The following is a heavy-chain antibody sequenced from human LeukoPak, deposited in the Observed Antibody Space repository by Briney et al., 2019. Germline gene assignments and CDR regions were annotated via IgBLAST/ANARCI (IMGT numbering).Heavy chain of an antibody. J-gene: IGHJ4*02. D-gene: IGHD5-24*01. V-gene: IGHV4-31*03. CDR1: GGSISSGADY. CDR3: ARADMATVFDF. Sequence: SETLSLTCTVSGGSISSGADYWSWIRQHPGKGLEGIGYISYSGRTYYNPSLNTRLTISVDTSKNQFSLNLGSVTAADTAFYYCARADMATVFDFWGRGTLVTVSS. CDR2: ISYSGRT.